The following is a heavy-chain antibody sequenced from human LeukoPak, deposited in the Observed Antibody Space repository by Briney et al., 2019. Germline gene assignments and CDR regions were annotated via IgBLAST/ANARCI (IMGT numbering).Heavy chain of an antibody. D-gene: IGHD6-13*01. CDR2: IIPIFGTA. V-gene: IGHV1-69*01. CDR3: ARGLYSSSWYSI. CDR1: GGTFSSYA. J-gene: IGHJ4*02. Sequence: ASVKVSCKASGGTFSSYAISWVRQAPGQGLEWMGGIIPIFGTANYAQKFQGRVTITADESTSTAYMELSSLRSEDTAVYYCARGLYSSSWYSIWGQGTLVTVSS.